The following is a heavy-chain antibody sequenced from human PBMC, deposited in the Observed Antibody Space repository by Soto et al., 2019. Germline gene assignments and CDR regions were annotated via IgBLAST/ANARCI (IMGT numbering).Heavy chain of an antibody. CDR2: INHSGST. CDR3: ARGRTDIVVVPAAIGVDY. J-gene: IGHJ4*02. CDR1: GGSFSGYY. Sequence: QVQLQQWGAGLLKPSETLSLTCAVYGGSFSGYYWSWIRQPPGKGLEGIGEINHSGSTNYNPSLKSRVTISVDTSKNQFSLKLSSVTAADTAVYYCARGRTDIVVVPAAIGVDYWGQGTLVTVSS. D-gene: IGHD2-2*02. V-gene: IGHV4-34*01.